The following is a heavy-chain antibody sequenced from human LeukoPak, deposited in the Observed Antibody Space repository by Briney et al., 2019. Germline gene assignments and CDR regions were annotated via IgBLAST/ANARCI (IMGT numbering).Heavy chain of an antibody. J-gene: IGHJ4*02. D-gene: IGHD3-22*01. Sequence: ASVKVSCKASGYTFTGYYIHWVRQAPGRGLEWMGWINPTSGDTNYVQKFQGRVTMTRDTSISTTYMELNTLRSDDTAVYYCAKDNRYYYDTSGLRGIDYWGQGTLVTVSS. CDR2: INPTSGDT. CDR1: GYTFTGYY. CDR3: AKDNRYYYDTSGLRGIDY. V-gene: IGHV1-2*02.